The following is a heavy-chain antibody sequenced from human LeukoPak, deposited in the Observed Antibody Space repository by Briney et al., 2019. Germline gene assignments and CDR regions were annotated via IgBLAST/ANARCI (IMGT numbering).Heavy chain of an antibody. CDR2: ISGGGGST. V-gene: IGHV3-23*01. D-gene: IGHD2-21*01. CDR1: GFTFSSYA. J-gene: IGHJ6*03. Sequence: PGGSLRLSCAASGFTFSSYAMSWVRQAPGKGLEWVSAISGGGGSTYYADSVKGRFTISRDNSKNTLYLQMNSLRAEDTAVYYCAKAPRNRIVAYYSYYMDGWGKGTTVTVSS. CDR3: AKAPRNRIVAYYSYYMDG.